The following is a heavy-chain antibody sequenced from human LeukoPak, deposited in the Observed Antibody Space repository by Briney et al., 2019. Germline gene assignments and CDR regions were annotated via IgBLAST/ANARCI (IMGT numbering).Heavy chain of an antibody. V-gene: IGHV1-69*13. CDR2: IIPIFGTA. J-gene: IGHJ4*02. CDR1: GGTFSSYA. Sequence: ASVKVSCKASGGTFSSYAISWVRQAPGQGLEWMGGIIPIFGTANYAQKFQGGVTITADESTSTAYMELSSLRPEDTAVYYCARDGAHYGSGSYLDYWGQGTLVTVSS. D-gene: IGHD3-10*01. CDR3: ARDGAHYGSGSYLDY.